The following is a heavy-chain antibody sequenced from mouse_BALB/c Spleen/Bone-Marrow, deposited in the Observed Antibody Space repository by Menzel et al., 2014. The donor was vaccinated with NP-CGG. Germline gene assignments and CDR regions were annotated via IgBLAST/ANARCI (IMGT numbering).Heavy chain of an antibody. D-gene: IGHD1-1*01. V-gene: IGHV5-2*01. J-gene: IGHJ3*01. CDR1: EYVFPSHD. Sequence: EVQGVESGGGLVQPGESLKLSCESNEYVFPSHDMSWVRKTPEKRLELVAAINSDGGSTYYPDTMERRFIISRDNSKKTLYLQMSSLRSEDTAFYYCARHGDYYGSSLFAYWDQGTLVTVSA. CDR3: ARHGDYYGSSLFAY. CDR2: INSDGGST.